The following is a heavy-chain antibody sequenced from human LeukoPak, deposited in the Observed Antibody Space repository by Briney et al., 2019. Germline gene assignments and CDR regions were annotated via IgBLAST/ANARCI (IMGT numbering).Heavy chain of an antibody. CDR1: GYSISSGYY. J-gene: IGHJ3*02. V-gene: IGHV4-38-2*01. Sequence: PSETLSLTCAVSGYSISSGYYWGWIRQPPGKGLEWIGSIYHSGSTYYNPSLKSRVTISVDTSKNQFSLKLSSVTAADTAVYYCARHQSGSGSYYNEASDAFDIWGQGTMVTVSS. D-gene: IGHD3-10*01. CDR2: IYHSGST. CDR3: ARHQSGSGSYYNEASDAFDI.